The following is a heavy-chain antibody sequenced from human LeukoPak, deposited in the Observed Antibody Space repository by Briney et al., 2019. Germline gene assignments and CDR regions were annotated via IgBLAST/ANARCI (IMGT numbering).Heavy chain of an antibody. D-gene: IGHD4-17*01. J-gene: IGHJ4*02. V-gene: IGHV3-11*04. Sequence: KPGGSLRLSCAASGFTFSDYYMSWIRLAPGKGLEWVSYISSSGSTIYYADSVKGRFTISRDNAKNSLYLQMNSQRAEDTAVYYCAREPYGDPTFDYWGQGTLVTVSS. CDR3: AREPYGDPTFDY. CDR2: ISSSGSTI. CDR1: GFTFSDYY.